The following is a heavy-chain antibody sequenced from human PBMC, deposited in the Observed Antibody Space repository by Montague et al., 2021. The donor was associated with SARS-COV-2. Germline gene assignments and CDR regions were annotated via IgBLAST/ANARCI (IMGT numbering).Heavy chain of an antibody. Sequence: SETLSLTCTVSGGSISSYYWSWIRQPPGRGPQRIGYISYSGSTNYNSTPKSRVTISVDTSKNHFTLWLSSVTAADTAVYYCANFRRTQLLFGTLYYGMDVWGQGTTVTVSS. CDR3: ANFRRTQLLFGTLYYGMDV. V-gene: IGHV4-59*12. CDR1: GGSISSYY. D-gene: IGHD2-2*01. CDR2: ISYSGST. J-gene: IGHJ6*02.